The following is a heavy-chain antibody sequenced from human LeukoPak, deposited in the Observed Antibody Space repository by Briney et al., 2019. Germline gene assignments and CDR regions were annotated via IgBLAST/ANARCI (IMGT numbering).Heavy chain of an antibody. CDR1: GGSISSYY. V-gene: IGHV4-59*08. CDR3: ARQYCSGGSCYSGFDY. J-gene: IGHJ4*02. CDR2: IYYSGST. D-gene: IGHD2-15*01. Sequence: SETLSLTRTVSGGSISSYYWSWIRQPPGKGLEWIGYIYYSGSTNYNPSLKSRVTISVDTSKNQFSLKLSSVTAADTAVYYCARQYCSGGSCYSGFDYWGQGTLVTVSS.